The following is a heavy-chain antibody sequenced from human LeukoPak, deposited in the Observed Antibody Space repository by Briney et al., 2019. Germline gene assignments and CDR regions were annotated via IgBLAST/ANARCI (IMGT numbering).Heavy chain of an antibody. Sequence: PGGSLRLSCAASGYNFNSYAMVWVRQAPGKGLEWVSAISGSGGSTYYADSVKGRFTISRDNSKNTLYLQMNSLRAEDTAVYYCAKELVRDYYGSGSYFDYWGQGTLVTVSS. CDR1: GYNFNSYA. CDR2: ISGSGGST. D-gene: IGHD3-10*01. CDR3: AKELVRDYYGSGSYFDY. V-gene: IGHV3-23*01. J-gene: IGHJ4*02.